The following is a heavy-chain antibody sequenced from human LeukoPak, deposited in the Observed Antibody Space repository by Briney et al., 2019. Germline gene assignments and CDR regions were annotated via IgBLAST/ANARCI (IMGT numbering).Heavy chain of an antibody. CDR3: ARRLSPLTSGPDSWFDP. CDR2: IDPSDSYT. Sequence: KHGESLKISCKGSGYNFNTYWISWVRQMPGKGLEWMGTIDPSDSYTKYSPPFQGHVSLSADKSISTAYLQWSSLEASDTAIYYCARRLSPLTSGPDSWFDPWGQGTLVTVSS. D-gene: IGHD2-21*01. CDR1: GYNFNTYW. V-gene: IGHV5-10-1*01. J-gene: IGHJ5*02.